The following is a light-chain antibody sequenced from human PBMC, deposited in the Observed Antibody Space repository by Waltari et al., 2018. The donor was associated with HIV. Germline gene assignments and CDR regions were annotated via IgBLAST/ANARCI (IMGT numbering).Light chain of an antibody. J-gene: IGLJ2*01. CDR3: ASYTANDTVI. CDR1: DRDFGFYNF. CDR2: EVD. V-gene: IGLV2-14*01. Sequence: SGLTQPASLSGFPGQSITISCTGADRDFGFYNFISWYQQHPGKVPKVILSEVDRRASGISHRFSGSKSGNTASLTISGLQAEDEAVYYCASYTANDTVIFAGGTTVTVL.